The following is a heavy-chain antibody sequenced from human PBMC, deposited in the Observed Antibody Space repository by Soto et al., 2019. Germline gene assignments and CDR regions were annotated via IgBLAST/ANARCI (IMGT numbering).Heavy chain of an antibody. V-gene: IGHV3-23*01. Sequence: GGSLRLSCAASGFTFSSYAMSWVRQAPGKGPEWVSAISGSGDRTYYADSVRGRFTISRDNSKNTLYLQMNSLRAEDTAVYYCAKDPLGVAEAKHDHWGQRTRVTVSS. CDR3: AKDPLGVAEAKHDH. CDR1: GFTFSSYA. D-gene: IGHD2-15*01. CDR2: ISGSGDRT. J-gene: IGHJ4*02.